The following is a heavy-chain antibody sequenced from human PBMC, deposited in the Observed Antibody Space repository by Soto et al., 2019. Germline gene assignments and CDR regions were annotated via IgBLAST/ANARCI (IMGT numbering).Heavy chain of an antibody. CDR2: IYFSGNT. Sequence: SETLSLTCTVSGGSISTEKYYWAWIRQHPGRGLEWIGYIYFSGNTFYHPSLKSRVTFSVDTSRNQFSLRLSSVTAADTAVYYCAREVAYPGGYFDYWGQGTLVTVSS. CDR3: AREVAYPGGYFDY. D-gene: IGHD5-12*01. V-gene: IGHV4-31*03. J-gene: IGHJ4*02. CDR1: GGSISTEKYY.